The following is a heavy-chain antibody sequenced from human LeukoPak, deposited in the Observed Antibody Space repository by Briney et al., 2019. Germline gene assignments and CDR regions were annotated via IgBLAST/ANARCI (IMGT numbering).Heavy chain of an antibody. CDR3: AREEFTMVRGVTTFDP. Sequence: SETLSLTCAVSGYSISSGYYWGWIRQPPGKGLEWIGSTYHSGSTYYNPSLKSRVTISVDTSKNQFSLKLSSVTAADTAVYYCAREEFTMVRGVTTFDPWGQGTLVTVSS. V-gene: IGHV4-38-2*02. CDR1: GYSISSGYY. CDR2: TYHSGST. J-gene: IGHJ5*02. D-gene: IGHD3-10*01.